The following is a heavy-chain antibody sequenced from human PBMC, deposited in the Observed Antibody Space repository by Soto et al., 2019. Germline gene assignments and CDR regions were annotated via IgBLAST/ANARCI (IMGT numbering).Heavy chain of an antibody. CDR2: IRSKAYGGTT. Sequence: GGSLRLSCTASGFTFGDYSMSWFRQAPGKGLEWVGFIRSKAYGGTTEYAASVKGRFTISRDDSKSIAYLQMNSLKTEDTAVYYCTRDRWRAAAAAYPFDYWGQGTLVTVSS. D-gene: IGHD6-13*01. V-gene: IGHV3-49*03. CDR1: GFTFGDYS. CDR3: TRDRWRAAAAAYPFDY. J-gene: IGHJ4*02.